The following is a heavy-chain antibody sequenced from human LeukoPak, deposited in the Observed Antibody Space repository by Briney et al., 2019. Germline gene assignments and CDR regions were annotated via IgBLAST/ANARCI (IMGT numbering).Heavy chain of an antibody. CDR3: ASTYCSGGSCYWALDY. Sequence: SETLSLTCTVSGGSISSYYWSWIRQPPGKGLEWIGYIYYSGSTNYNPSLKSRVTISVDTSKNQFSLKLSTVTVADTAVYYCASTYCSGGSCYWALDYWGQGTLVTVSS. D-gene: IGHD2-15*01. CDR2: IYYSGST. CDR1: GGSISSYY. J-gene: IGHJ4*02. V-gene: IGHV4-59*08.